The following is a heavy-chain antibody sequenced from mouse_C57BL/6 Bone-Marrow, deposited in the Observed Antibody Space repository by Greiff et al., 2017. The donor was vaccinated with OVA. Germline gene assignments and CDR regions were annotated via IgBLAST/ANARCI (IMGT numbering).Heavy chain of an antibody. CDR2: IYPGDGDT. CDR1: GYAFSSSW. Sequence: QVQLQQSGPELVKPGASVKISCKASGYAFSSSWMNWVKQRPGKGLEWIGRIYPGDGDTNYNGKFKGKATLTADKSSSTAYMQLSSLTSEDSAVYFCAREEPIYYDYDGYFDVWGTGTTVTVSS. CDR3: AREEPIYYDYDGYFDV. J-gene: IGHJ1*03. V-gene: IGHV1-82*01. D-gene: IGHD2-4*01.